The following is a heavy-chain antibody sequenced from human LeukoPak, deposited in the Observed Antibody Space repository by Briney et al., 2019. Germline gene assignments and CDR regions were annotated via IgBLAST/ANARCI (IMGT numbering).Heavy chain of an antibody. CDR2: INPNSGGT. Sequence: ASVKVSCKASGYTFTGYYMHWVRQAPGQGLEWMGWINPNSGGTNYAQEFQGWVTMTRDTSISTAYMELSRLRSDDTAVYYCARARLSYDYVWGSYPPGAFDIWGQGSMVTVSS. D-gene: IGHD3-16*02. CDR3: ARARLSYDYVWGSYPPGAFDI. CDR1: GYTFTGYY. J-gene: IGHJ3*02. V-gene: IGHV1-2*04.